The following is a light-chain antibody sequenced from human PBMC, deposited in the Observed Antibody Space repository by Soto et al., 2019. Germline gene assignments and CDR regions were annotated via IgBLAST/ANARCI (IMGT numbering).Light chain of an antibody. CDR2: AAS. CDR1: QSGSSYY. V-gene: IGKV3D-20*02. J-gene: IGKJ5*01. Sequence: DILLTQSPCTLCFSPPARATLSCRASQSGSSYYLAGYQQKPGQAPRLLIYAASSRATGIPDRFSGSGSGTDYTLTITSLESEDFAVYYCHHHHNWPMTFGQGTRLEIK. CDR3: HHHHNWPMT.